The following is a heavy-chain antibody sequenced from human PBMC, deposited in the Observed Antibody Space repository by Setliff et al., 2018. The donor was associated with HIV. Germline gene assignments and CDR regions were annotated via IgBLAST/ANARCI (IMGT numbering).Heavy chain of an antibody. D-gene: IGHD4-17*01. V-gene: IGHV4-59*01. CDR3: ARDRPPSTVDMLGAFDR. J-gene: IGHJ3*02. Sequence: PSETLSLTCTVSRGSISRYYWSWIRQPPGKGLEWIRYIYYTGTTKYNPSLKSRVTMSVDTSKNQLSLKLSSLTAADTAVYYCARDRPPSTVDMLGAFDRWGQGTMVTV. CDR2: IYYTGTT. CDR1: RGSISRYY.